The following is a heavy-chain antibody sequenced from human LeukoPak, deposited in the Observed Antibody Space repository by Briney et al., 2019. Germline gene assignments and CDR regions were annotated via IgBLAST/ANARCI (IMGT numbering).Heavy chain of an antibody. CDR3: ARDRRIAAAGTDPYYYYYYMDV. CDR2: IIPIFGTA. V-gene: IGHV1-69*13. D-gene: IGHD6-13*01. Sequence: SVKVSCKASGGTFSSYAISWVRQAPGQGLEWMGGIIPIFGTANYAQKFQGRVTITADESTSTAFMELSSLRSEDTAVYYCARDRRIAAAGTDPYYYYYYMDVWGKGTTVTVSS. CDR1: GGTFSSYA. J-gene: IGHJ6*03.